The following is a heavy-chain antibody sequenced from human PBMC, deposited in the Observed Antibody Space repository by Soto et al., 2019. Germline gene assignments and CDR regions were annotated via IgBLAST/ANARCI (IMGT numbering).Heavy chain of an antibody. D-gene: IGHD3-10*01. CDR1: GGTFSSYA. Sequence: ASVKVSCKASGGTFSSYAISWVRQAPGQGLEWMGGIIPIFGTANYAQKFQGRVTITADESTSTAYMELSSLRPEDTAVYYCARDLADYYGSGSYYKPPPMDVWGQGTTVTVS. CDR3: ARDLADYYGSGSYYKPPPMDV. V-gene: IGHV1-69*13. J-gene: IGHJ6*02. CDR2: IIPIFGTA.